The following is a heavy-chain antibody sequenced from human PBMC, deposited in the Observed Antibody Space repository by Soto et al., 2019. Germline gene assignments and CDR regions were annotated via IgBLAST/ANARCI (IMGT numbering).Heavy chain of an antibody. Sequence: EVQLLESGGGLVQPGGCLRLSCAASGFIFSSYGMTWVRQAPGKGLEWVSAVTSGGRTYYADSVKGRFTISRDNSKSTLYLQMNSLRAEDTAVYYCAKLQLVRSSLDWVDCWGQGTLVTVSS. CDR1: GFIFSSYG. D-gene: IGHD6-6*01. J-gene: IGHJ4*02. V-gene: IGHV3-23*01. CDR3: AKLQLVRSSLDWVDC. CDR2: VTSGGRT.